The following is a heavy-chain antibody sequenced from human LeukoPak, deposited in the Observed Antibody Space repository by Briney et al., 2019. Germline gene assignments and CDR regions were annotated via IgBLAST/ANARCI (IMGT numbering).Heavy chain of an antibody. CDR3: ARAKLLWFGDRDNCCDP. CDR2: INPNSGGT. D-gene: IGHD3-10*01. CDR1: GYTFTGYY. V-gene: IGHV1-2*02. Sequence: ASVKVSCKASGYTFTGYYMHWVRQAPGQGLEWMGWINPNSGGTNYAQKFQGRVTMTRDTSISTAYMELSRLRSDDTAVYYCARAKLLWFGDRDNCCDPWGQGTLVTVSS. J-gene: IGHJ5*02.